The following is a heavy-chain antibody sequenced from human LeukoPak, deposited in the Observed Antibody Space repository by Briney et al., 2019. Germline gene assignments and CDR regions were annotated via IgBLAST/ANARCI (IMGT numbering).Heavy chain of an antibody. V-gene: IGHV3-11*04. CDR2: ISSRGDPT. CDR3: ARKRPNYVDS. Sequence: PGGSLRLSCAASGFTFSDYYMTWIRQTPGKGLEWVSFISSRGDPTFYADSVKGRFTMSRDNAKNSLYLQMNSLRAEDTAVYYCARKRPNYVDSWGQGILVTVSS. CDR1: GFTFSDYY. J-gene: IGHJ4*02.